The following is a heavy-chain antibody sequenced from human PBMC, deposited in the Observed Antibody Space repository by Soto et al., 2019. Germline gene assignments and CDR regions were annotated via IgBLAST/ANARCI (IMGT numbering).Heavy chain of an antibody. CDR1: GGTFSSYA. D-gene: IGHD4-17*01. CDR2: IIPIFGTA. V-gene: IGHV1-69*13. Sequence: ASVKVSCKASGGTFSSYAISWVRQAPGQGLEWMGGIIPIFGTANYAQKFQGRVTITADESTSTAYMELSSLRSEDTAVYYCARDRYYGDYDYYYYGMDVWGQGTTVTVSS. J-gene: IGHJ6*02. CDR3: ARDRYYGDYDYYYYGMDV.